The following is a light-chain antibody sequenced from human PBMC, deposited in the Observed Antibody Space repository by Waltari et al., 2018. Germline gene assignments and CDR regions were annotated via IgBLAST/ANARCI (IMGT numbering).Light chain of an antibody. CDR2: DVR. CDR1: SSDVGGFNS. J-gene: IGLJ2*01. CDR3: SSYISSSTLEL. Sequence: QSALTQPASVAGSPGQSITISCTGPSSDVGGFNSVSWYQHHPGTAPKLMIYDVRNRPSGVSNRFSGSKSCNTASLTISGLQAEDEADYYCSSYISSSTLELFGGGTSLTVL. V-gene: IGLV2-14*03.